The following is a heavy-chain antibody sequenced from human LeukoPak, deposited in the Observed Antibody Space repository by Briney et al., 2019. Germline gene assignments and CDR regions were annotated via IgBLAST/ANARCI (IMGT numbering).Heavy chain of an antibody. Sequence: GGSLRLSCAASGFTFSSYWMYWVRQGPGKGLVWVSRINGGGRTTNYADSVKGRFTISRDNAKNTMYLQMNSLRAEDTAIYYCTRPIRGYDGFDLWGQGTMVTVSS. CDR3: TRPIRGYDGFDL. J-gene: IGHJ3*01. D-gene: IGHD5-12*01. CDR2: INGGGRTT. V-gene: IGHV3-74*01. CDR1: GFTFSSYW.